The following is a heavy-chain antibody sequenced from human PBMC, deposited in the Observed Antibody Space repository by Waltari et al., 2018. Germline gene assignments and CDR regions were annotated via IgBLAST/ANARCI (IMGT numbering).Heavy chain of an antibody. Sequence: WIGSSYYSGSTYYNPSLKSRVTISVDTSKNQFTLKLSSVTAEDTAVYYCARRLGYCSSTSCYAEHDAFDIWGQGTMVTVSS. V-gene: IGHV4-39*01. CDR2: SYYSGST. J-gene: IGHJ3*02. D-gene: IGHD2-2*01. CDR3: ARRLGYCSSTSCYAEHDAFDI.